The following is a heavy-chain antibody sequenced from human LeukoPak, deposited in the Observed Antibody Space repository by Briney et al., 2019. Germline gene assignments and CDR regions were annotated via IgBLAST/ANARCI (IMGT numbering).Heavy chain of an antibody. CDR1: GGSISSGSYF. D-gene: IGHD1-1*01. J-gene: IGHJ4*02. Sequence: SETLSLTCTVSGGSISSGSYFWNWIRQPAGKGLEWIGRMYTSGNTNYNPSLKSRVTISVDTSKNQFSLKLSSVTAADTAVYYCARDGATGTFDYWGQGTLVTVSS. CDR3: ARDGATGTFDY. V-gene: IGHV4-61*02. CDR2: MYTSGNT.